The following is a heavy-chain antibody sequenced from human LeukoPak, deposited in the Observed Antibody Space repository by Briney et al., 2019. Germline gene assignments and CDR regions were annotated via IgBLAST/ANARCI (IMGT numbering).Heavy chain of an antibody. J-gene: IGHJ4*02. CDR1: GFTFSDHA. V-gene: IGHV3-23*01. CDR2: ISGGSTST. D-gene: IGHD3-10*01. Sequence: GGSLRLSCVASGFTFSDHAVSWLRQAPGRGLERVSAISGGSTSTYYADSVKGRFTISRDNSKNTLYLQMHSLRPEDTAVYYCAKEVWFVNSYYFDYWGLGTLVTVSS. CDR3: AKEVWFVNSYYFDY.